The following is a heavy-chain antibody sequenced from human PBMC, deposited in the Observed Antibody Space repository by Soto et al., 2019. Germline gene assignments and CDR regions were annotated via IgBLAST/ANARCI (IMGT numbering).Heavy chain of an antibody. V-gene: IGHV3-15*01. CDR3: VRRMASPDQ. J-gene: IGHJ4*02. CDR1: GFTFSNVW. D-gene: IGHD2-15*01. Sequence: LRLSCAASGFTFSNVWLIWVRQGPGKGLEWLGRIKSRTENETTDYASPARGRFIISRDDSKNMLYLQMNSLRPEDTAVYYCVRRMASPDQWGQGTLVTVSS. CDR2: IKSRTENETT.